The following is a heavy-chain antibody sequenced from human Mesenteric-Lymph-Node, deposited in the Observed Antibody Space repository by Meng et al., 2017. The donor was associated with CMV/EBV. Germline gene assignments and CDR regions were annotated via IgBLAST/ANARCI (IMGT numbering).Heavy chain of an antibody. V-gene: IGHV3-7*01. CDR3: AREAPYSPYNTYYGMDV. CDR1: GFTFSSYW. CDR2: IKQDGSET. D-gene: IGHD4-11*01. Sequence: GESLKISCAASGFTFSSYWMSWVRQAPGKGLEWVANIKQDGSETYYVDSVKGRFTISRDNAKNSLYLHMNSLRAEDTATYYCAREAPYSPYNTYYGMDVWGQGTTVTVSS. J-gene: IGHJ6*02.